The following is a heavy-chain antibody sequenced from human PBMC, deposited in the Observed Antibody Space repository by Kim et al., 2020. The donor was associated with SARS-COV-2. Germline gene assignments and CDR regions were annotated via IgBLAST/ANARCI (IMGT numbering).Heavy chain of an antibody. J-gene: IGHJ5*02. D-gene: IGHD3-16*02. CDR2: IIPIFGTA. CDR1: GGTFSSYA. V-gene: IGHV1-69*13. Sequence: SVKVSCKASGGTFSSYAISWVRQAPGQGLEWMGGIIPIFGTANYAQKFQSRVTITADESTSTAYMELSSLRSEDTAVYYCARVPSPITFGGVIRAGGGWFDPWGQGTLVTVSS. CDR3: ARVPSPITFGGVIRAGGGWFDP.